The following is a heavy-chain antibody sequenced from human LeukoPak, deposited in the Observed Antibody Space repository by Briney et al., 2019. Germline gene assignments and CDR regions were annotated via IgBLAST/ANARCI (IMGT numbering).Heavy chain of an antibody. D-gene: IGHD4-17*01. Sequence: SETLSLTCTVSGGSISSYYWSWIRQPPGKGLEWIGYIYYSGSTNYNPSLKSRVTISVDTSKNQFSLKLSSVTAADTAVYYCASGGDYGDYATDYYYGMDVWGQGTTVTVSS. CDR3: ASGGDYGDYATDYYYGMDV. CDR2: IYYSGST. V-gene: IGHV4-59*01. J-gene: IGHJ6*02. CDR1: GGSISSYY.